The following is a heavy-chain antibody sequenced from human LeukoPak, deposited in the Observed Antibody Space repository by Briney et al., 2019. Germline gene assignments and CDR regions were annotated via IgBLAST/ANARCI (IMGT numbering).Heavy chain of an antibody. D-gene: IGHD3-9*01. J-gene: IGHJ5*02. V-gene: IGHV3-7*01. Sequence: HTGGSLRLSCAASGFTFSDYWMSWVRQAPGKGLEWVASINHDGSVEYSVDSVRGRFSISRDNAKNSLYLQMNSLRIEDTAVYYCARDILAPWGQGTLVTVSS. CDR3: ARDILAP. CDR1: GFTFSDYW. CDR2: INHDGSVE.